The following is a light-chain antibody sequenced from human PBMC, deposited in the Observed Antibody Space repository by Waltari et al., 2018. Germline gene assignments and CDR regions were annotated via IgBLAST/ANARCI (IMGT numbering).Light chain of an antibody. CDR2: AAS. CDR1: QGLSDY. J-gene: IGKJ1*01. Sequence: IQLTQSPSSLSASVGDRVTITCRASQGLSDYLAWYQQKPGKAPKLLIYAASTLQSVVPSRFSGSGSGTDFTLTISSLQPEDFATYYCQLLNSAQWTFGQGTKVEIK. V-gene: IGKV1-9*01. CDR3: QLLNSAQWT.